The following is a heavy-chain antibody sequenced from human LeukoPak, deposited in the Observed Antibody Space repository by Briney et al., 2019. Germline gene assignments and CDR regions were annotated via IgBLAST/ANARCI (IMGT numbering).Heavy chain of an antibody. V-gene: IGHV3-9*01. D-gene: IGHD3-16*01. CDR2: ISWNSGSI. J-gene: IGHJ4*02. CDR3: AKDILGGRYVYFDY. Sequence: GGSLRLSCAASGFTFDDYAMHWVRQAPGKGLEWVSGISWNSGSIGYADSVKGRFTISRDNAKNSLYLQMNSLRAEDTALYYCAKDILGGRYVYFDYWGQGTLVTVSS. CDR1: GFTFDDYA.